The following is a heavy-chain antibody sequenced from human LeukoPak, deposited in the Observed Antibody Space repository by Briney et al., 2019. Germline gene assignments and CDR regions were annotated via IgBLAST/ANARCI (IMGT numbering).Heavy chain of an antibody. V-gene: IGHV1-69*04. J-gene: IGHJ5*02. CDR1: GGTFSSYA. CDR3: ARGVAAGTENWFDP. Sequence: ASVKVSCKASGGTFSSYAISWVRQAPGQGLEWMGRIIPILGIANYAQKFQGRVTITADKSTSTAYMELSSLRSEDTAVYYCARGVAAGTENWFDPWGQGTLVTVSS. D-gene: IGHD6-13*01. CDR2: IIPILGIA.